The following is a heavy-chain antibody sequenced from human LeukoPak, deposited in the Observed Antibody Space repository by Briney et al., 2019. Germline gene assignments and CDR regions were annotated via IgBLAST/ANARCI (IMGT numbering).Heavy chain of an antibody. CDR3: ARGRYYYDVSGDYYPDFDY. Sequence: GGSLRLSCAASGFTLSSHYVSWVRQAPGKGLEWVSVIYRGGSTYYADSVEGRFTISRDNSNNSLFLQMNSLRPEDTAVYYCARGRYYYDVSGDYYPDFDYWGQGTLVTVSS. CDR1: GFTLSSHY. J-gene: IGHJ4*02. V-gene: IGHV3-53*01. D-gene: IGHD3-22*01. CDR2: IYRGGST.